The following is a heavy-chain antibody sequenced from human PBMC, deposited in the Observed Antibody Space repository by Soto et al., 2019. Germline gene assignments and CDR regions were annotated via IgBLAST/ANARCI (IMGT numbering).Heavy chain of an antibody. V-gene: IGHV3-11*01. CDR3: AREQRGGGDCYSCAYTPKTPADY. J-gene: IGHJ4*02. D-gene: IGHD2-21*01. CDR1: GFTFSDYY. Sequence: GGSLRLSCAASGFTFSDYYMSWIRQAPGKGLEWVSYISSSGSTIYYADSVKGRFTISRDNAKNSLYLQMNSLRAEDTAVYYCAREQRGGGDCYSCAYTPKTPADYWGQGTLVTVSS. CDR2: ISSSGSTI.